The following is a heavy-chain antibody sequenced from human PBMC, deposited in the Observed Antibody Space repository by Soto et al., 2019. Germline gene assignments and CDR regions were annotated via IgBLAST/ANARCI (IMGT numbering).Heavy chain of an antibody. CDR3: SRENWFQDY. V-gene: IGHV3-7*03. CDR2: INLYGSEQ. D-gene: IGHD3-9*01. J-gene: IGHJ4*02. CDR1: GLSLTRYY. Sequence: GVLRLCGVDAGLSLTRYYMAWVRQAPGKGLEGVASINLYGSEQFYVDSVKGRFIISRDNARSSIYLQMNSLRAEDTALYFCSRENWFQDYWGPGTLVTVSS.